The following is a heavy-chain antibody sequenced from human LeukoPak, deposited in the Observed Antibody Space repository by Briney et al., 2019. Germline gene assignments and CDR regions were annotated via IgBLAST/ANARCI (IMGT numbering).Heavy chain of an antibody. Sequence: ASVKVSCKASGGTFSSYAISWVRQAPGQGLEWMGWISAYNGNTNYAQKLQGRVTMTTDTSTSTAYMELRSLRSDDTAVYYCARGGIYGDYEVSFDYWGQGTLVTVSS. CDR3: ARGGIYGDYEVSFDY. CDR1: GGTFSSYA. CDR2: ISAYNGNT. J-gene: IGHJ4*02. D-gene: IGHD4-17*01. V-gene: IGHV1-18*01.